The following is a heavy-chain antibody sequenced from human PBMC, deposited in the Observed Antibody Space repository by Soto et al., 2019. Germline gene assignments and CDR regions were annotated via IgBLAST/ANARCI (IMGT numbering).Heavy chain of an antibody. CDR1: GFTLSTYS. D-gene: IGHD2-15*01. CDR3: APHVSCSGGSCQYDAFAI. CDR2: IYGNGGGT. Sequence: GGSLRLSCAGSGFTLSTYSMDWVRQAPGKGLEWVSGIYGNGGGTYYADSVKGRFAMSRDTAENTLYLQMNSLGAEDTAAYYCAPHVSCSGGSCQYDAFAIRGQGTMVTV. J-gene: IGHJ3*02. V-gene: IGHV3-23*01.